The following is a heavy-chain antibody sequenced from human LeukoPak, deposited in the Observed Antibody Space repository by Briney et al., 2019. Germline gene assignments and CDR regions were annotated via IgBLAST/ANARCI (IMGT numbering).Heavy chain of an antibody. CDR1: GYSISSGYY. D-gene: IGHD3-16*01. CDR3: ASYTDAFDI. Sequence: WETLSLTCSVSGYSISSGYYWGWIRQPPGKGLEWIGSIYHSGSTYYNPSLKSRVTISVDTSKNQFSLNLSSVTAADTAVYYCASYTDAFDIWGQGTMVTVSS. V-gene: IGHV4-38-2*02. J-gene: IGHJ3*02. CDR2: IYHSGST.